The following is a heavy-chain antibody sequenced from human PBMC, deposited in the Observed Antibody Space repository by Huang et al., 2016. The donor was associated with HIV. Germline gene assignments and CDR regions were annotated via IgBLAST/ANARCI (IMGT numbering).Heavy chain of an antibody. CDR3: ARDVPGSSWEFDY. CDR1: GYTFTRYG. V-gene: IGHV1-18*01. CDR2: ISAYKGNT. D-gene: IGHD6-13*01. J-gene: IGHJ4*02. Sequence: QVQLVQSGAEVKKPGASVKVSCKASGYTFTRYGISWVRQAPGQGLEWRGWISAYKGNTNDAKKFQGRVTMTTDTSTSTAYMELRSLISDDTVVYYCARDVPGSSWEFDYWGQGTLVTVSP.